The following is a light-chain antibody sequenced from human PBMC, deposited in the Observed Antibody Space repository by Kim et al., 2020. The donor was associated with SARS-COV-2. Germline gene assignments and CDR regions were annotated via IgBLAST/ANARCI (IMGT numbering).Light chain of an antibody. CDR2: TND. CDR1: RSKIGHNL. J-gene: IGLJ2*01. CDR3: AAWDDTLNGPV. Sequence: GQRVTISCSGSRSKIGHNLVNWYQHLPGTAPKLIIYTNDQRPSEVPDQFSASKSGASASLAISGLQSEHEGDYYCAAWDDTLNGPVFGGGTQLTVL. V-gene: IGLV1-44*01.